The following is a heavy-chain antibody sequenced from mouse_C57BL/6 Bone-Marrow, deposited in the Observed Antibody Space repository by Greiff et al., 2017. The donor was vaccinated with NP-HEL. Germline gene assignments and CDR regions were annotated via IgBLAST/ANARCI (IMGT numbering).Heavy chain of an antibody. CDR2: IWRGGST. CDR3: ASHYYGSSYGYYAMDY. V-gene: IGHV2-5*01. J-gene: IGHJ4*01. CDR1: GFSLTSYG. D-gene: IGHD1-1*01. Sequence: QVQLQQSGPGLVQPSQSLSITCTVSGFSLTSYGVHWVRQSPGKGLEWLGVIWRGGSTDYNVAFMSRLSITKDNSKSQVFFKMNSLQADDTAIYYCASHYYGSSYGYYAMDYWGQGTSVTVSS.